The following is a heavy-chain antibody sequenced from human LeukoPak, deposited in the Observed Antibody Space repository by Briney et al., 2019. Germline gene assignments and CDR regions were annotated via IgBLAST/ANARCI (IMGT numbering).Heavy chain of an antibody. D-gene: IGHD2-15*01. J-gene: IGHJ4*02. Sequence: GGSLRLSCAASGFTFSSYGMHWVRQAPGKGLEWVAVISYDGSNKYYADSVKGRFTISRDNSKNTVYLQMNSLRAEDTAVYYCAKWTRYCSGGSCYGGTFDYWGQGTLVTVSS. CDR3: AKWTRYCSGGSCYGGTFDY. V-gene: IGHV3-30*18. CDR2: ISYDGSNK. CDR1: GFTFSSYG.